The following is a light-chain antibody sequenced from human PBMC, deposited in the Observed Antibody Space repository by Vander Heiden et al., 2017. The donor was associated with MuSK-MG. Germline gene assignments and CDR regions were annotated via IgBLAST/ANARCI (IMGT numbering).Light chain of an antibody. CDR1: QSVGRNY. Sequence: NVFTQSPGTLSLSPGERATLSCRASQSVGRNYLAWYQHKPGQAPRLLIYGASSRATGIPDRFSGSGSGTDFTFTISRLEPEDFGVYYCQQDDRAPITFGGGTKVDIK. CDR2: GAS. J-gene: IGKJ4*01. V-gene: IGKV3-20*01. CDR3: QQDDRAPIT.